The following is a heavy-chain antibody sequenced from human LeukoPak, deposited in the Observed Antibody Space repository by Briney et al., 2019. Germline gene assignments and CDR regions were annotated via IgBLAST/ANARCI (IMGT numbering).Heavy chain of an antibody. D-gene: IGHD6-19*01. V-gene: IGHV1-69*04. CDR3: ARVRRHSSGWWSPTHY. Sequence: ASVKVSCKASGGTFSSYAISWVRQAPGQGLEWMGRIIPILGIANYAQKFQGRVTIAADKSTSTAYMELSSLRSEDTAVYYCARVRRHSSGWWSPTHYWGQGTLVTVSS. CDR2: IIPILGIA. CDR1: GGTFSSYA. J-gene: IGHJ4*02.